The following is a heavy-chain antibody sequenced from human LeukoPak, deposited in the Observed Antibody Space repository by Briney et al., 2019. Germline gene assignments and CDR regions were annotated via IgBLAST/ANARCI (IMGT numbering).Heavy chain of an antibody. Sequence: SETLSLTCTVSGGSISSGSYYWSWIRQPAGKGLEWIGRIYTSGSTNYNPSLKSRVTMSVDTSKNQFSLKLSSVTAADTAVYYCARDQYYYDSSGYLFDYWGQGTLVTVSS. J-gene: IGHJ4*02. CDR2: IYTSGST. CDR3: ARDQYYYDSSGYLFDY. D-gene: IGHD3-22*01. CDR1: GGSISSGSYY. V-gene: IGHV4-61*02.